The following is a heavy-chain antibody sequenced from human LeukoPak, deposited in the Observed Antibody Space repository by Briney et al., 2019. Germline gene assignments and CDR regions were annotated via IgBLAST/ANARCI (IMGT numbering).Heavy chain of an antibody. CDR1: GYTFTSYG. J-gene: IGHJ5*02. CDR3: ARDRRTMNYYGSGSYYNVVWFDP. V-gene: IGHV1-18*01. D-gene: IGHD3-10*01. CDR2: INAYNGNT. Sequence: SVKVSCKASGYTFTSYGISWVRQAPGQGLEWMGWINAYNGNTNYAQKPQGRVTMTTDTSTSTAYMELRSLRSDDTAVYYCARDRRTMNYYGSGSYYNVVWFDPWGQGTLVTVSS.